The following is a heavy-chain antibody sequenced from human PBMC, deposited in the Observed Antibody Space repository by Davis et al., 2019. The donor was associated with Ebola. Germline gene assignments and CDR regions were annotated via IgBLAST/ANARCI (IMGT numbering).Heavy chain of an antibody. V-gene: IGHV3-74*01. J-gene: IGHJ3*02. CDR1: GFTFSSYW. Sequence: GESLKISCAASGFTFSSYWMHWVRQAPGKGLVWVSRINSDGSSTSYADSVKGRFTISRDNAKNTLYLQMNSLRAEDTAVYYCARGGPPYACDIWGQGTMVTVSS. CDR2: INSDGSST. CDR3: ARGGPPYACDI. D-gene: IGHD1-26*01.